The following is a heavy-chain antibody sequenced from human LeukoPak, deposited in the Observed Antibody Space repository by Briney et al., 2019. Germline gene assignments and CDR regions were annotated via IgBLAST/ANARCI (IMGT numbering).Heavy chain of an antibody. CDR3: AREQYQHFYYYGMDV. J-gene: IGHJ6*04. CDR2: IYYSGST. CDR1: GGSISSGGYY. Sequence: SETLSLTCTVSGGSISSGGYYWGWIRQHPGKGLEWIGYIYYSGSTYYNPSLKSRVTISVDTSKNQFSLKLSSVTAADTAVYYCAREQYQHFYYYGMDVWGKGTTVTVSS. V-gene: IGHV4-31*03. D-gene: IGHD2-2*01.